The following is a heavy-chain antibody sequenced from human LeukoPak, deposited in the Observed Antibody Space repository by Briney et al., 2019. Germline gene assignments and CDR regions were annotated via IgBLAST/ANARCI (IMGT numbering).Heavy chain of an antibody. CDR1: GFTFSNYA. V-gene: IGHV3-30*04. CDR3: ARQDCSSGSCYLDY. D-gene: IGHD2-15*01. Sequence: GGSLRLSCAASGFTFSNYAMHWVRQAPGKGLEWVAVISFHGRDKFYADSVKGRLTISRDNSQNTLFVQMNSLRAVDTAVYYCARQDCSSGSCYLDYWGQGILVTVSS. J-gene: IGHJ4*02. CDR2: ISFHGRDK.